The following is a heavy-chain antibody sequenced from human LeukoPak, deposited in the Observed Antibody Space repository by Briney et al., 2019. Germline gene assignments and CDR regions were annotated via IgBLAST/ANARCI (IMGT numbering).Heavy chain of an antibody. Sequence: GGSLRLSCAASGFTFSSYEMNWVRQAPGKELEWVSYISSSGSTIYYADSVKGRFTISRDNAKNSLYLQMNSLRAEDTAVYYCARARLLWFGDLLWYYGMDVWGKGTTVTVSS. J-gene: IGHJ6*04. CDR2: ISSSGSTI. D-gene: IGHD3-10*01. CDR1: GFTFSSYE. V-gene: IGHV3-48*03. CDR3: ARARLLWFGDLLWYYGMDV.